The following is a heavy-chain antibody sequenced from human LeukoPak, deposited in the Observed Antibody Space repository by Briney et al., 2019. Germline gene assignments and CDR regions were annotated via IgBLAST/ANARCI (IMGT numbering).Heavy chain of an antibody. CDR1: GGSISSYY. CDR2: IYTSGST. CDR3: ARGVPFYFEYSSGWYRGSGFDY. D-gene: IGHD6-19*01. J-gene: IGHJ4*02. V-gene: IGHV4-4*07. Sequence: SETLSLTCTVSGGSISSYYWSWIRQPAGKGLEWIGRIYTSGSTNYNPSLKSRVTMSVDTSKNQFSLKPSSVTAADTAVYYCARGVPFYFEYSSGWYRGSGFDYWGQGTLVTVSS.